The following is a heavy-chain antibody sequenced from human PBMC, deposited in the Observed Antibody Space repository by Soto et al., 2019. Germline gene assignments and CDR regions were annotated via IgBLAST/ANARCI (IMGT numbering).Heavy chain of an antibody. V-gene: IGHV4-39*01. CDR3: ARHYSSGSCNWFDP. J-gene: IGHJ5*02. CDR2: IYYSGST. D-gene: IGHD6-19*01. CDR1: GGSINSSSYF. Sequence: SETLSLTCSVSGGSINSSSYFWGWVRQPPGKGLEWIASIYYSGSTYYNPSLRSRVTISVDTSKNQFSLKLSSVTAADTAVFYCARHYSSGSCNWFDPWGQGTLVTVSS.